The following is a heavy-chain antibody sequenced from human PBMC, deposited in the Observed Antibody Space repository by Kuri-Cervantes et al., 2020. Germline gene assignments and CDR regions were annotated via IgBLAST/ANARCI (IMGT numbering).Heavy chain of an antibody. CDR1: GYTFTSYG. Sequence: ASVKVSCKASGYTFTSYGISWVRQAPGQGLEWMGWISAYNGNTNYAQKFQGRVTVTADKSTSTAYMELSSLRSEDTAVYYCARGGYNWSYVVSGGWDWFDPWGQGTLVTVSS. CDR2: ISAYNGNT. V-gene: IGHV1-18*01. J-gene: IGHJ5*02. CDR3: ARGGYNWSYVVSGGWDWFDP. D-gene: IGHD1-7*01.